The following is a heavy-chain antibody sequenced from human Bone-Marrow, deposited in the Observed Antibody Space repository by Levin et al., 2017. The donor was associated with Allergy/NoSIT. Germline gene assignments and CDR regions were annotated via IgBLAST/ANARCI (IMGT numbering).Heavy chain of an antibody. CDR1: GYTFTSCA. CDR2: INTNTGNP. J-gene: IGHJ6*02. D-gene: IGHD6-13*01. CDR3: ARGQYSSSWPYLLNHYYDGMDV. Sequence: ASVKVSCKASGYTFTSCAMNWVRQAPGQGLEWMGWINTNTGNPTYAQGFTGRFVFSLDTSVSTAYLQICSLKAEDTAVYYCARGQYSSSWPYLLNHYYDGMDVWGQGTTVTVSS. V-gene: IGHV7-4-1*01.